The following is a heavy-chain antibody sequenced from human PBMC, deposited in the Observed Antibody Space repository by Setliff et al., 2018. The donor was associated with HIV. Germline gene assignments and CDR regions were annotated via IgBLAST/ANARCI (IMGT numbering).Heavy chain of an antibody. Sequence: PGGSLRLSCEASGFTFSDYDFHWVRQAAGKGLEWVSAIGTGGDTYYVDSVKGRFTISRENARNSLYLQMNSLRSEDTAVYYCGVGPEKIYYYYGMDVWGQGTTVTVSS. V-gene: IGHV3-13*01. CDR3: GVGPEKIYYYYGMDV. J-gene: IGHJ6*02. CDR1: GFTFSDYD. CDR2: IGTGGDT. D-gene: IGHD1-26*01.